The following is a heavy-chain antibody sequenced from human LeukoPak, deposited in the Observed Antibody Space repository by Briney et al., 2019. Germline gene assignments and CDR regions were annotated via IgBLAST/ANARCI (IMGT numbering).Heavy chain of an antibody. D-gene: IGHD5-12*01. CDR2: IYYSGST. CDR1: GGSISSYY. Sequence: PSETLSLTCTVSGGSISSYYWSWIRQPPGKGLEWIGYIYYSGSTNYNPSLKSRVTISVDTSKNQFSLKLSSVTAADTAVYYCASLGYSGYDFDYWGQGTLVTVSS. V-gene: IGHV4-59*12. CDR3: ASLGYSGYDFDY. J-gene: IGHJ4*02.